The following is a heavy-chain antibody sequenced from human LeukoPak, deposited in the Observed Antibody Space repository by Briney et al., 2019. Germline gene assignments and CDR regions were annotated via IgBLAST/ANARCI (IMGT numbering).Heavy chain of an antibody. J-gene: IGHJ6*02. V-gene: IGHV4-4*07. D-gene: IGHD1-14*01. Sequence: SETLSLTCTVSGGSFSNYYWSWIRQPAGKGLEWIGRIYTSGSTNYNPSVKSRVTMSVDTSHNQFSLKLTSVTAADTAVYYCARQPPQYYGMDVWGQGTTVTVSS. CDR3: ARQPPQYYGMDV. CDR2: IYTSGST. CDR1: GGSFSNYY.